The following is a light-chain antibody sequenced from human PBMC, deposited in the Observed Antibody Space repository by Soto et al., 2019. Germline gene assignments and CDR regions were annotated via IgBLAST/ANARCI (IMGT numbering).Light chain of an antibody. CDR1: QSVSSSY. CDR3: QQSGNLPPKYT. V-gene: IGKV3-20*01. J-gene: IGKJ2*01. Sequence: EIVLTQSPGTLSLSPGERATLACRASQSVSSSYLAWYQQKPGKAPRLLIFGASSRATDIPDRFSGSGSGTYFTLTISTLEPEDFAVYYCQQSGNLPPKYTFGQVTKLEI. CDR2: GAS.